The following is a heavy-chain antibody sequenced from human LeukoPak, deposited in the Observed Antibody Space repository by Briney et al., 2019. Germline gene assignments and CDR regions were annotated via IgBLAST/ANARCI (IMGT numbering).Heavy chain of an antibody. CDR1: GASFNSDDQY. CDR2: IHPSGML. Sequence: PSETLSLTCTVSGASFNSDDQYWNWIRQSPGKGLEWIGSIHPSGMLYNNPSLESRVTMSRDTSKNQFPLNLNSVTAADTAVYYCARGGYKNWFDPWGQGTLVTVSS. J-gene: IGHJ5*02. CDR3: ARGGYKNWFDP. D-gene: IGHD1-14*01. V-gene: IGHV4-31*03.